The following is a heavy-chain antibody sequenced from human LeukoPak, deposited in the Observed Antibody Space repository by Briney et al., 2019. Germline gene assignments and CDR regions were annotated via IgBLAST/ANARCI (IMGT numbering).Heavy chain of an antibody. CDR3: ARDRGGMYDYVWGSYRPDAFDI. D-gene: IGHD3-16*02. CDR1: GFTFSSYS. V-gene: IGHV3-21*01. J-gene: IGHJ3*02. CDR2: ISSSSSYI. Sequence: PGGSLRLSCAASGFTFSSYSMNWVRQAPGKGLEWVSSISSSSSYIYYADSVKGRFTISRGNAKNSLYLQMNSLRAEDTAVYYCARDRGGMYDYVWGSYRPDAFDIWGQGTMVTVSS.